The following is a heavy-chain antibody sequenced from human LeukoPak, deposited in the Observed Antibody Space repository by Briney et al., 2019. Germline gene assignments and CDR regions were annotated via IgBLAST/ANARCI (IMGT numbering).Heavy chain of an antibody. CDR2: INHSGST. J-gene: IGHJ6*03. CDR1: GGSISSSY. Sequence: TSETLSLTCTVSGGSISSSYGTWIRQPPGKGLEWIGNINHSGSTSYNPSLKSRVTIFLDMSKNQISLELHSLTATNTAVYYCARATNDAWNADYTEGLYYMDVWGKGTTCIVSS. CDR3: ARATNDAWNADYTEGLYYMDV. V-gene: IGHV4-59*01. D-gene: IGHD3-3*01.